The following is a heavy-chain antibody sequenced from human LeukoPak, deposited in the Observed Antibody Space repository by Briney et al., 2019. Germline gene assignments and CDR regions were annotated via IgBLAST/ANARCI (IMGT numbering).Heavy chain of an antibody. J-gene: IGHJ4*02. CDR3: ARAEINYDSLRFDY. CDR2: INPSSGAT. CDR1: GYTFTASY. D-gene: IGHD3-22*01. Sequence: GASVKVSCKASGYTFTASYIHWVRQAPGQGLEWMGWINPSSGATNSAQKFLGRVTMTRDTSMSTAYMELSSLRSEVTAVYYCARAEINYDSLRFDYWGQGTLVTVSS. V-gene: IGHV1-2*02.